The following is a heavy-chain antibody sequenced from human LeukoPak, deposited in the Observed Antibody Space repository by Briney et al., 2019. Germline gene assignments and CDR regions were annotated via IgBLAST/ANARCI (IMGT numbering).Heavy chain of an antibody. V-gene: IGHV3-23*01. CDR2: IHGSGGVT. Sequence: GGSXRLXCTASAISFSSYAVTWLRQAPGKGLEWVSGIHGSGGVTYYADSVKGRFTISRDNSKKTLYLQMNSLRVDDTAVYYCAKDPNGDYVGAFDSWGQGTMVTVSS. CDR3: AKDPNGDYVGAFDS. J-gene: IGHJ3*02. CDR1: AISFSSYA. D-gene: IGHD4-17*01.